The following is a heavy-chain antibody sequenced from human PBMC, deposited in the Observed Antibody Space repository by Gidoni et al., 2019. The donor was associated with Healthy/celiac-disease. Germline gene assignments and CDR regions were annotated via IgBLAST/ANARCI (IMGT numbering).Heavy chain of an antibody. CDR2: IKSKTDGGTT. D-gene: IGHD2-2*02. CDR3: TTDFVSDIVVVPAAIRGPVMDV. CDR1: GFTFSNAW. V-gene: IGHV3-15*01. J-gene: IGHJ6*02. Sequence: EVQLVESGGGLVKPGGSLRLSCAASGFTFSNAWMSWVRQAPGKGLEWVGRIKSKTDGGTTDYAAPVKGRFTISRDDSKNTLYLQMNSLKTEDTAVYYCTTDFVSDIVVVPAAIRGPVMDVWGQGTTVTVSS.